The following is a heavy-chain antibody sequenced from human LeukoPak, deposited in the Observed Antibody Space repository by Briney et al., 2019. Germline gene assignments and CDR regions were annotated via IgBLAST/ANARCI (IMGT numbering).Heavy chain of an antibody. CDR1: GGSISSYY. CDR2: IYTSGST. Sequence: PSETLSLTXTVSGGSISSYYWSWIWQAAGKGLEWIGRIYTSGSTNYNPSLKSRVTMSVDTSKNQFSLKLSSVTAADTAVYYCARWVIAVAGDYFDYWGQGTLVTVSS. D-gene: IGHD6-19*01. J-gene: IGHJ4*02. CDR3: ARWVIAVAGDYFDY. V-gene: IGHV4-4*07.